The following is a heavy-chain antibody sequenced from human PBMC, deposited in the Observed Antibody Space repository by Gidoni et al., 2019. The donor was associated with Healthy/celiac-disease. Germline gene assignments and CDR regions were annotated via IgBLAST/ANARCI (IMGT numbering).Heavy chain of an antibody. D-gene: IGHD2-21*02. J-gene: IGHJ4*02. Sequence: QVQLVQSGAEVKKPGSSVKVSCTASGGTFSSYAISWVRQAPGQGLEWMGGIIPIFGTANYAQKFQGRVTITADKSTSTAYMELSSLRSEDTAVYYCARDPDCGGDCYSEDYWGQGTLVTVSS. CDR2: IIPIFGTA. CDR1: GGTFSSYA. V-gene: IGHV1-69*06. CDR3: ARDPDCGGDCYSEDY.